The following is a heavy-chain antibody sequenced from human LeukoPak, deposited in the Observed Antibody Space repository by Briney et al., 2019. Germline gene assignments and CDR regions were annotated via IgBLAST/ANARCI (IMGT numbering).Heavy chain of an antibody. Sequence: GGSLRLSCAASGFTFSGSALHWVRQSSGKGLEWVGQIDKKDKGYATAIAYAASVTGRFTISRDDSINTAYLQMKSLRTEDTALYYCTRDSGTYNWFDPWGQGTLVTVSS. CDR2: IDKKDKGYATAI. CDR1: GFTFSGSA. D-gene: IGHD1-26*01. CDR3: TRDSGTYNWFDP. V-gene: IGHV3-73*01. J-gene: IGHJ5*02.